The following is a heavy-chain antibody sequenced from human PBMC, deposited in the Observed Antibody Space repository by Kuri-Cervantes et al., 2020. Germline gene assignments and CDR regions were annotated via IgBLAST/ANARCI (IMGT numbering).Heavy chain of an antibody. Sequence: SETLSLTCTVSGGSISSGSYHWSWIRQPAGKGLEWIGRIYTSGSTNYNPSLKSRVTISVDTSKNQFSLKLSSVTAADTAVYYCARDRRRTAMAGYYYYGMDVWGQGTTVTVSS. CDR2: IYTSGST. J-gene: IGHJ6*02. CDR3: ARDRRRTAMAGYYYYGMDV. V-gene: IGHV4-61*02. D-gene: IGHD5-18*01. CDR1: GGSISSGSYH.